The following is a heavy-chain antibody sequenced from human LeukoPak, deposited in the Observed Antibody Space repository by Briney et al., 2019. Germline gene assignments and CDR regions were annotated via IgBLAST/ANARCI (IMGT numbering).Heavy chain of an antibody. D-gene: IGHD4-11*01. CDR3: AGRTIEVTIDY. CDR1: GFTVCSNY. J-gene: IGHJ4*02. CDR2: IYIGGIT. V-gene: IGHV3-66*01. Sequence: GGSLRLSCAAFGFTVCSNYMSWVRQAPGKGLEWGSIIYIGGITYYAHSVNGRFTISRDNSKNTLYLQMNRLRAEDTAVYYCAGRTIEVTIDYWGQGTLVTVS.